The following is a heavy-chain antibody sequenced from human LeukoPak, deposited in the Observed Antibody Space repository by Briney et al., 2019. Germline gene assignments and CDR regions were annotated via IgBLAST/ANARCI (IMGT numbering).Heavy chain of an antibody. CDR2: INHSGST. CDR1: GGSFSGYY. D-gene: IGHD2-15*01. V-gene: IGHV4-34*01. Sequence: SETLSLTCAVYGGSFSGYYWSWIRQPPGKGLEWIGEINHSGSTNYNPTLKSRVTISVDTSKNQFSLKLSSVTAADTAVYYCARGLNVVVAATYWFDPWGQGTLVTVSS. CDR3: ARGLNVVVAATYWFDP. J-gene: IGHJ5*02.